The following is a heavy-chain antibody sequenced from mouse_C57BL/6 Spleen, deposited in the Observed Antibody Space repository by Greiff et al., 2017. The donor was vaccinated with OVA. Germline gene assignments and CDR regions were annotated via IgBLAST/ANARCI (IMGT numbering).Heavy chain of an antibody. V-gene: IGHV1-53*01. CDR3: ATHYGSRLAWFAY. Sequence: QVQLQQPGTELVKPGASVKLSCKASGYTFTSYWMHWVKQRPGPGLEWIGNINPSNGGTNYNEKFKSKATLTVDKSSSTAYMQRSSLTSEDSAVYYCATHYGSRLAWFAYWGQGTLVTVSA. J-gene: IGHJ3*01. CDR1: GYTFTSYW. CDR2: INPSNGGT. D-gene: IGHD1-1*01.